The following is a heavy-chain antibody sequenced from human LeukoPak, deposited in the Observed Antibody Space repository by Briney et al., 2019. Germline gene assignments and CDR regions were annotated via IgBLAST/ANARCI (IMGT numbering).Heavy chain of an antibody. Sequence: GGSLRLSCAASGFTLSSYWMHWVRQAPGKGLVWVSCINSDGSNTRYADSVKGRFTISRDNAKNTLYLQMDSLRAEDTAVYYCARSNQADDYWGQGTLVTVSS. D-gene: IGHD1-14*01. CDR1: GFTLSSYW. CDR3: ARSNQADDY. V-gene: IGHV3-74*01. J-gene: IGHJ4*02. CDR2: INSDGSNT.